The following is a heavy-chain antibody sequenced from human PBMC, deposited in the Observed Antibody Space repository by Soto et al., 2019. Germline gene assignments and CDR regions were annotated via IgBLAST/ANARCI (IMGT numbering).Heavy chain of an antibody. CDR3: ARALFPDVDIYAMDV. CDR1: GFTFRDHA. Sequence: QPGGSLRLSCAASGFTFRDHAMHWVRQAPGKGREWLAIIWNDGSNKFYAGSVQGRFTISRDNSKNTVYLQMNTLSAEDTAVYYCARALFPDVDIYAMDVWGQGTTVTVS. CDR2: IWNDGSNK. J-gene: IGHJ6*02. D-gene: IGHD5-12*01. V-gene: IGHV3-33*01.